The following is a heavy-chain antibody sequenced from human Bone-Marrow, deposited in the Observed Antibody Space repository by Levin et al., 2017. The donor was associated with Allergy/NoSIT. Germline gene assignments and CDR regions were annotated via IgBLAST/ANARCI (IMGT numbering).Heavy chain of an antibody. J-gene: IGHJ4*02. Sequence: ETLSLTCAASGFTVSRNYMSWVRQAPGKGLEWVSLIYSGGDTQYADSVKGRFTISRDNSKNTLYLQMNRLRADDTAVYYCARNGVGTAAGTPWGQGTLVTVSS. CDR2: IYSGGDT. V-gene: IGHV3-66*01. CDR1: GFTVSRNY. D-gene: IGHD6-13*01. CDR3: ARNGVGTAAGTP.